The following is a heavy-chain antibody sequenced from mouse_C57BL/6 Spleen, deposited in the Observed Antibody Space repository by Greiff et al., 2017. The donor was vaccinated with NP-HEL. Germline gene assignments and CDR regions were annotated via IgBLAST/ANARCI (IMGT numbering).Heavy chain of an antibody. CDR3: ARSYDGYPSWFAY. CDR1: GYAFSSYC. V-gene: IGHV1-80*01. D-gene: IGHD2-3*01. Sequence: VQLQQSGAELVKPGASVKISCKASGYAFSSYCMNWVKQRPGKGLEWIGQIYPGDGDTNYNGKFKGKATLTADKSSSTAYMQLSSLTSEDSAVYFCARSYDGYPSWFAYWGQGTLVTVSA. J-gene: IGHJ3*01. CDR2: IYPGDGDT.